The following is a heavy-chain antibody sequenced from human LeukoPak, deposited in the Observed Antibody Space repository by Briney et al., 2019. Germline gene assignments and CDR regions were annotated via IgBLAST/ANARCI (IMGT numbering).Heavy chain of an antibody. J-gene: IGHJ5*02. CDR1: GDSISSSSHY. CDR2: IYETGST. CDR3: ARRYSSSPFNYFDP. D-gene: IGHD6-6*01. Sequence: PSETLSLTCSVSGDSISSSSHYWGWIRQPPGKGLEFIGNIYETGSTYYNPSLKSRVTIFVDTSKNQFSLRLSSVTAADTALYYCARRYSSSPFNYFDPWGQGTLVTVSS. V-gene: IGHV4-39*01.